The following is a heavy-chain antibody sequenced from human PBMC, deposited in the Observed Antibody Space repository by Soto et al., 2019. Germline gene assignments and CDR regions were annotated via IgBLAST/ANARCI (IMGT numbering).Heavy chain of an antibody. CDR2: IYTSGST. Sequence: PEKLSLTYTVSGGSIRRYYWSWIRQPAGKGLEWIGRIYTSGSTNYNPSLKSRVTMSVDTSKNQFSLKLSSVTAADTAVYYCARASLMAAAAPGCIDSRC. J-gene: IGHJ5*01. CDR1: GGSIRRYY. CDR3: ARASLMAAAAPGCIDS. D-gene: IGHD6-13*01. V-gene: IGHV4-4*07.